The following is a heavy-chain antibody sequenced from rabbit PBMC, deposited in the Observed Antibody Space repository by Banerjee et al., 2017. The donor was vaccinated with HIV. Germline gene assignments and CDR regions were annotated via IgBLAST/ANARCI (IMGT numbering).Heavy chain of an antibody. J-gene: IGHJ4*01. V-gene: IGHV1S40*01. Sequence: QSLEESGGGLVQPEGSLALTCKASGFTISSSYYMCWVRQAPGKGLEWIGCIYTGDDNAYYASWVNGRFTISKASSTTVTLQMTSLTAADTATYFCARDTGGVGYGLWGQGTLVTVS. CDR3: ARDTGGVGYGL. D-gene: IGHD6-1*01. CDR1: GFTISSSYY. CDR2: IYTGDDNA.